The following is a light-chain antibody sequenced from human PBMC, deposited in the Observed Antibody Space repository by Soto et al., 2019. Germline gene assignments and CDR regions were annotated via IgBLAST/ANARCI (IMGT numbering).Light chain of an antibody. Sequence: IQLAQSPSSLSASIGDRVTMTCRASRGISSYLALYQQKPGKAPKLLIYAASTLQSGVPSRFSGSGSGTDFTLTISSLQPEDFATYYCQQLNSYPLTFCGGTKV. CDR1: RGISSY. J-gene: IGKJ4*01. CDR2: AAS. V-gene: IGKV1-9*01. CDR3: QQLNSYPLT.